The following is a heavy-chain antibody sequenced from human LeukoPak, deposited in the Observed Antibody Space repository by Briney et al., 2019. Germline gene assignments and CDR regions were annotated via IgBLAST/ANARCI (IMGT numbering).Heavy chain of an antibody. J-gene: IGHJ4*02. CDR1: GGSISSSSYY. CDR2: IYYSGST. Sequence: PSETLSLTCTVSGGSISSSSYYWGWIRQPPGKGLEWIGSIYYSGSTFYNPSLKSRATVSVDTSKNQFSLKLSSVTAADTAVYYCAREGYSYGSYVDYWGQGTLVTVSS. V-gene: IGHV4-39*07. CDR3: AREGYSYGSYVDY. D-gene: IGHD5-18*01.